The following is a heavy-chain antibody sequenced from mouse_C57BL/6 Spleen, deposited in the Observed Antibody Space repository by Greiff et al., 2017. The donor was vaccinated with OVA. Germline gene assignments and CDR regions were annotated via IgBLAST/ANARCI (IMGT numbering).Heavy chain of an antibody. J-gene: IGHJ2*01. CDR2: IDPETGGT. CDR3: TRRRLGRSYYFDY. Sequence: QVQLKESGAELVRPGASVTLSCKASGYTFTDYEMHWVKQTPVHGLEWIGAIDPETGGTAYNQKFKGKAILTADKSSSTAYMELRSLTSEDSAVYYGTRRRLGRSYYFDYWGQGTTLTVSS. CDR1: GYTFTDYE. D-gene: IGHD4-1*01. V-gene: IGHV1-15*01.